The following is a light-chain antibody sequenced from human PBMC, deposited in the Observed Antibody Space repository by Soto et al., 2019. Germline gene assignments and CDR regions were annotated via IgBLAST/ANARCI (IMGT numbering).Light chain of an antibody. CDR1: RSISIY. V-gene: IGKV1-39*01. CDR2: STS. Sequence: DIQMTQSPSSLSASVGDRVTITCRASRSISIYLNWYQQKPGKAPKLLIYSTSSLQSGVPSRFSGSGSGTEFTLTISSMQPEDFATYYCQQSYSILYTFGQGTRLEIK. J-gene: IGKJ2*01. CDR3: QQSYSILYT.